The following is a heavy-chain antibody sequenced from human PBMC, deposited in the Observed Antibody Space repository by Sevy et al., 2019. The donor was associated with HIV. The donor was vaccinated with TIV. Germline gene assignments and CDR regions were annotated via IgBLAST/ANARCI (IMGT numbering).Heavy chain of an antibody. CDR1: GFTFSKYS. D-gene: IGHD2-8*01. J-gene: IGHJ4*02. CDR2: LSFGCGEI. Sequence: ASVKVSCAASGFTFSKYSMSWVRQPPGKGLEWVSTLSFGCGEINYADSVKGRFTISRDNSKSSVYLQMNNLRPEDTAVYYCAREGCTKPHDYWGQGTLVTVSS. CDR3: AREGCTKPHDY. V-gene: IGHV3-23*01.